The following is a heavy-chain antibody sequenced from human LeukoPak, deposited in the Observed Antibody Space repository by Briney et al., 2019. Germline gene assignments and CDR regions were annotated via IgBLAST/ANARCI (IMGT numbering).Heavy chain of an antibody. CDR1: GGSISSGSYY. Sequence: PSQTLSLTCTVSGGSISSGSYYWSWIRQPAGKGLEWIGRIYTSGSTNYNPSLKSRVTISVDTSKNQFSLKLSSVTAADTAVYYCARAGGGTYYYGSGSYPSYWQSPYYFDYWGQGTLVTVSS. V-gene: IGHV4-61*02. J-gene: IGHJ4*02. CDR2: IYTSGST. D-gene: IGHD3-10*01. CDR3: ARAGGGTYYYGSGSYPSYWQSPYYFDY.